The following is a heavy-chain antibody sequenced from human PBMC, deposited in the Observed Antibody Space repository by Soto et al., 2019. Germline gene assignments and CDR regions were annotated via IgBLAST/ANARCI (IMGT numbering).Heavy chain of an antibody. J-gene: IGHJ5*01. CDR3: ARGRGLLLWFGELHNWFDS. D-gene: IGHD3-10*01. CDR1: GVSISSYY. V-gene: IGHV4-59*01. Sequence: PSETLSLTCTVSGVSISSYYWSWIRQPPGKGLEWIGYIYYSGSTNYNPSLKSRVTISIDTSKNQFSLKLSSVTAADTAVYYCARGRGLLLWFGELHNWFDSWGQGTLVTVSS. CDR2: IYYSGST.